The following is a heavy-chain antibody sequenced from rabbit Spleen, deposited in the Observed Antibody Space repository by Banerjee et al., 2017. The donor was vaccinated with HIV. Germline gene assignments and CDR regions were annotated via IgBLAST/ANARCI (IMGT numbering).Heavy chain of an antibody. D-gene: IGHD1-1*01. CDR2: IYVGSGST. CDR1: GFSFSSSDY. J-gene: IGHJ3*01. V-gene: IGHV1S40*01. CDR3: ASGPNYSGTRLDV. Sequence: QSLEESGGDLVKPGASLTLTCTASGFSFSSSDYMCWVRQAPGKGLEWIGCIYVGSGSTYYASWAKGRFTISKTSSTVDLKMTSLTAADTATYFCASGPNYSGTRLDVWGQGTLVTVS.